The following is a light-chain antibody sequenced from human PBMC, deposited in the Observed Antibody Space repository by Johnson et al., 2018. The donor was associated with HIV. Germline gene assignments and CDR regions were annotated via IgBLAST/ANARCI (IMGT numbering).Light chain of an antibody. Sequence: HSVLTQPPSVSAAQGQKVTISCSGSSSNIGNNYVSWYQQLPGTAPKLLIYETNKRPSGIPDRLSGSKSGTSATLGITGLQTGDEADYYCGTWDSSLSAYVFGTGTKATVL. CDR1: SSNIGNNY. V-gene: IGLV1-51*02. J-gene: IGLJ1*01. CDR3: GTWDSSLSAYV. CDR2: ETN.